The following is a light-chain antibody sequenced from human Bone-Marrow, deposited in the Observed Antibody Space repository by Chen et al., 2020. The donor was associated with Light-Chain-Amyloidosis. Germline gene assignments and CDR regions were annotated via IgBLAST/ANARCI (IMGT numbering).Light chain of an antibody. CDR1: SSDVGGYNY. CDR2: DVS. CDR3: SSYTSSSTRV. J-gene: IGLJ2*01. Sequence: QSALTQPPSVSGSPGQSIPISCTGTSSDVGGYNYVSWYQQHPGKAPKLMIYDVSNRPSGVSNRFSGSKSGNTASLTISGLQAEDEADYYCSSYTSSSTRVFGGGTNLTVL. V-gene: IGLV2-14*01.